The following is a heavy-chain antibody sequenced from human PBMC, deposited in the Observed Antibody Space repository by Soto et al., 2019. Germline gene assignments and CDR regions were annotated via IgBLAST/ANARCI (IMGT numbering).Heavy chain of an antibody. CDR2: ISYDGSNK. J-gene: IGHJ4*02. CDR3: ARGRSKKDYYDSSGYYY. D-gene: IGHD3-22*01. Sequence: GGSLRLSCVASGFTFSSYAMHWVRQAPGKGLEWVAVISYDGSNKYYADSVKGRFTISRDNSKNTLYLQMNSLRAEDTAVYYCARGRSKKDYYDSSGYYYWGQGTLVTVSS. CDR1: GFTFSSYA. V-gene: IGHV3-30*04.